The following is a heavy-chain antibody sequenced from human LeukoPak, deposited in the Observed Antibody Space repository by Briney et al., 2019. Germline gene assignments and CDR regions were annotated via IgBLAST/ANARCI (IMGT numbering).Heavy chain of an antibody. Sequence: ASVKVSCKVSGYTLTELSMHWVRQAPGKGLEWMGGFDPEDGETIYAQKFQGRVTMTEDTSTDTAYMELSSLRSEDTAVYYCATGGISGSYYRDAFDIWGQGTMVTVSS. V-gene: IGHV1-24*01. CDR1: GYTLTELS. CDR3: ATGGISGSYYRDAFDI. J-gene: IGHJ3*02. D-gene: IGHD1-26*01. CDR2: FDPEDGET.